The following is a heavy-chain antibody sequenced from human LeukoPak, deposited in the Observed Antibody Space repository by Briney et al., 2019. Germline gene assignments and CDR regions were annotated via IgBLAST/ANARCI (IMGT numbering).Heavy chain of an antibody. CDR3: ATDFYDST. CDR2: IKGKTDGGTT. V-gene: IGHV3-15*07. J-gene: IGHJ5*02. Sequence: GGSLRLSCAASGFTFSNAWMNWVRQAPGKGLEWVGRIKGKTDGGTTDYAAPVKGRFTISRDDSKNTLYLQMNSLQTEDTAVYYCATDFYDSTWGQGTLVTVSS. CDR1: GFTFSNAW. D-gene: IGHD3-22*01.